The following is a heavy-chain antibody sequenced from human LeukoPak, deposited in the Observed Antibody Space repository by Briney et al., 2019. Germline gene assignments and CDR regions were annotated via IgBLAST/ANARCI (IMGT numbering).Heavy chain of an antibody. Sequence: GGSLRLSCAASGSTFSSYGMSWVRQAPGKGLEWVSAISGSGGSTYYADSVKGRFTISRDNSKNTLYLQMNSLRAEDTAVYYCARRGYSSGWSVGFWGQGTLVTVSS. CDR2: ISGSGGST. D-gene: IGHD6-19*01. CDR3: ARRGYSSGWSVGF. CDR1: GSTFSSYG. J-gene: IGHJ4*02. V-gene: IGHV3-23*01.